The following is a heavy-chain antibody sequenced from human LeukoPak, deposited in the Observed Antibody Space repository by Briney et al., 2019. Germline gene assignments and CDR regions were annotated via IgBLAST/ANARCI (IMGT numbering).Heavy chain of an antibody. CDR3: SRLRGYSYGYADY. J-gene: IGHJ4*02. Sequence: PGGSLRLSCAASGFTFSSYAMSWVRQAPGKGLEWVSAISGSGGSTYYADSVKGRFTISRDNSKNTLYLQMNSLRAEDTAVYYCSRLRGYSYGYADYWGQGTLVTISS. D-gene: IGHD5-18*01. CDR2: ISGSGGST. V-gene: IGHV3-23*01. CDR1: GFTFSSYA.